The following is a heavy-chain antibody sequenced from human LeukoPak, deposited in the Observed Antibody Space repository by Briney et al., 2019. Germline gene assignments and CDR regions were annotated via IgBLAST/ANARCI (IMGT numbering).Heavy chain of an antibody. J-gene: IGHJ4*02. CDR2: IYSGGST. Sequence: PGASLRLSCASSGFTVSSNYISGVRAPGGRGLAWVSVIYSGGSTYYADSVKGRFTISRDNSKNTLFLQMNSLRAEDTAVYYCAREGTSSGWYPFDYWGQGTLVTVSS. CDR3: AREGTSSGWYPFDY. V-gene: IGHV3-53*01. D-gene: IGHD6-19*01. CDR1: GFTVSSNY.